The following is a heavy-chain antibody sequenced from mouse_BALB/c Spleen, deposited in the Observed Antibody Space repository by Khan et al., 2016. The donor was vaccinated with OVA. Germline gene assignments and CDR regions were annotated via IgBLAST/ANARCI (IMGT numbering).Heavy chain of an antibody. CDR3: TRDRIDY. Sequence: QVQLKESGAELAKPGASVKMSCKASGYTFTTYWMHWVKQRPGQGLEWIGYINPTSGYTDYNDKFKDRATLSADKSSSTAYMQLNSLTSEDSEVYYCTRDRIDYWGQGTTLTVSS. J-gene: IGHJ2*01. CDR2: INPTSGYT. V-gene: IGHV1-7*01. CDR1: GYTFTTYW.